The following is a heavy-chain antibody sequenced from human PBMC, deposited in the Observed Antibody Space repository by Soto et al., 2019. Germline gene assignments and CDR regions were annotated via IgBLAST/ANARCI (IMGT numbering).Heavy chain of an antibody. V-gene: IGHV3-49*03. CDR3: TRDHRHLDY. CDR1: GFTFGDYA. J-gene: IGHJ4*02. Sequence: PGGSLRLSCTTSGFTFGDYAMSWFRQAPGKGLEWVGYIRSNTYGGTTEYAASVKGRFTISRDDSKSIAYLQMNSLKTEDTAVYYCTRDHRHLDYWGQGTLVTVSS. CDR2: IRSNTYGGTT.